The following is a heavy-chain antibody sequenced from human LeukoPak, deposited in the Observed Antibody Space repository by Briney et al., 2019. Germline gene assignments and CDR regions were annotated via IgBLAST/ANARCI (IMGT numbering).Heavy chain of an antibody. CDR3: ARFSYDYVWGSYRSVHFDY. J-gene: IGHJ4*02. CDR1: GGSINSYY. CDR2: IYYSGGT. V-gene: IGHV4-59*12. D-gene: IGHD3-16*02. Sequence: RPSETLSLTCTVSGGSINSYYWGWIRQPPGKGLEWVGYIYYSGGTNYNPSLKSRVTISVDRSKNQFSLRLSSVTAADTAVYYCARFSYDYVWGSYRSVHFDYWGQGTLVTVSP.